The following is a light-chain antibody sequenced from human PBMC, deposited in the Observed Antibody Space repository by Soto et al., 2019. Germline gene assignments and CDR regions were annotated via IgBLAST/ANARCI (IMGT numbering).Light chain of an antibody. CDR1: QSISKR. Sequence: DIELTQSRSTLSAFVGDRVTLTWLASQSISKRLAWDQQKQGPAHKLLIYDASNLESGVPSRFSGSGSGTEFTLTVSSLQPEDFETYYCQQYTNTNNPWMFGQGTKVDIK. V-gene: IGKV1-5*01. J-gene: IGKJ1*01. CDR2: DAS. CDR3: QQYTNTNNPWM.